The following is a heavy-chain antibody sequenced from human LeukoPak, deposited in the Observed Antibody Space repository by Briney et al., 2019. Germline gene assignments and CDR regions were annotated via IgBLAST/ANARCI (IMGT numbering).Heavy chain of an antibody. CDR1: GFTFSSYA. J-gene: IGHJ4*02. CDR2: ISGSGGST. CDR3: ARFKYSGSSLEDY. D-gene: IGHD1-26*01. V-gene: IGHV3-23*01. Sequence: GGSLRLSCAASGFTFSSYAMSWVRQAPGKGLEWVSAISGSGGSTYYADSVKGRFTISRDNSKNTLYLQMNSLRAEDTAVYYCARFKYSGSSLEDYWGQGTLVTVSS.